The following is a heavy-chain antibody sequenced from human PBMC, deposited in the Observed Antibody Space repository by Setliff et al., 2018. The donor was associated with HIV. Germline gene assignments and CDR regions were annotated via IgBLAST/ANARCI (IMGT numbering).Heavy chain of an antibody. CDR1: GYSINTAYY. Sequence: PSETLSLTCSVSGYSINTAYYWGWIRQPPGKGPEWIGSIYHSGSTYYNPSLKSRVTISVDTSKNQFSLKLNSVTAADTAVYYCGSLGYCSRTSCSYWGQGNLVTVSS. CDR2: IYHSGST. CDR3: GSLGYCSRTSCSY. J-gene: IGHJ4*02. D-gene: IGHD2-2*01. V-gene: IGHV4-38-2*01.